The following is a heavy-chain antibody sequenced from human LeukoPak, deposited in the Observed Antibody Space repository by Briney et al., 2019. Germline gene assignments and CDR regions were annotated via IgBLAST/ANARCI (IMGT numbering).Heavy chain of an antibody. CDR2: VSDGGGHT. CDR3: TKNQILDDSGSWYAF. J-gene: IGHJ4*02. CDR1: GFTFSTNA. Sequence: GGSLRLSCGASGFTFSTNAMSWVRQAPGKGLEWVSGVSDGGGHTFYAESVKGRFTVSRDNSKNTLYLRMNSLRAEDTAIYYCTKNQILDDSGSWYAFWGQGTLVTVSS. D-gene: IGHD6-13*01. V-gene: IGHV3-23*01.